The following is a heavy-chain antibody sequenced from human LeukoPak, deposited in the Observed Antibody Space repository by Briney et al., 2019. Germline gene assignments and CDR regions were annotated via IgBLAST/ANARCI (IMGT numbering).Heavy chain of an antibody. CDR1: GFTFDDYA. CDR3: AKDISWSSSWFDY. D-gene: IGHD6-13*01. V-gene: IGHV3-9*01. CDR2: ISWNSGSI. Sequence: GGSLRLSCAASGFTFDDYAMHWVRQAPGKGLEWVSGISWNSGSIGYADSVKGRFTISRDNAKNSLYLQMNSLRAEDTALYYCAKDISWSSSWFDYWGQGTLVTVSS. J-gene: IGHJ4*02.